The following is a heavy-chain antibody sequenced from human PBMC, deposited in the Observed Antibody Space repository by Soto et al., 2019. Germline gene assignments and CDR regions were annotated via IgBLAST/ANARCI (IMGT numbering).Heavy chain of an antibody. Sequence: PGESLKISCKGSGYSFTSYWIGWVRQMPGKGLEWMGIIYPGDSDTRYSPSFQGQVTISADKSISTAYLQWSSLKASDTAMYYCARGFYSYGYGEENYFDYRGQGTLVTASS. CDR1: GYSFTSYW. V-gene: IGHV5-51*01. J-gene: IGHJ4*02. CDR2: IYPGDSDT. D-gene: IGHD5-18*01. CDR3: ARGFYSYGYGEENYFDY.